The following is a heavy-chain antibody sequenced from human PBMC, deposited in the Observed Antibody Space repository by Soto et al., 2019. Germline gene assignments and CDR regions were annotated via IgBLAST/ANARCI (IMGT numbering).Heavy chain of an antibody. Sequence: PSETLSLTCTVSGGSISSYYWSWIRQPPGKGLEWIGYIYYSGSTNYNPSLKSRVTISVDTSKNQFSLKLSSVTAADTAVYYCSIHGPALWFGELLKQNWFDPWGQGTLVTVSS. D-gene: IGHD3-10*01. CDR1: GGSISSYY. CDR3: SIHGPALWFGELLKQNWFDP. V-gene: IGHV4-59*08. CDR2: IYYSGST. J-gene: IGHJ5*02.